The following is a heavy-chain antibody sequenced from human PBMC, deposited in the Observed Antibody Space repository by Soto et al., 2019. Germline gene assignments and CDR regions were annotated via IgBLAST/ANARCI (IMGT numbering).Heavy chain of an antibody. Sequence: SETLSLTCAVSGCSISSTNWWNWVRQPPGKGLEWIGEIDHSGSTNYNPSLKSRVTMSVDKPKNQFSLKLSSVTAADTAVYYCVRDSGNGWKDYWGQGTLVTVS. CDR3: VRDSGNGWKDY. CDR1: GCSISSTNW. CDR2: IDHSGST. D-gene: IGHD6-19*01. V-gene: IGHV4-4*02. J-gene: IGHJ4*02.